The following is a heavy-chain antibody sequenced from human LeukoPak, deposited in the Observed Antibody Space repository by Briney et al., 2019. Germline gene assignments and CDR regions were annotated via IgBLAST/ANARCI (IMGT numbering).Heavy chain of an antibody. CDR3: ASQRRLGYCSSTSRYYSNWFDP. D-gene: IGHD2-2*01. Sequence: GASVKVSCKASGYTFTSYGISWVRQAPGQGLEWMGWISAYNGNTNYAQKLQGRVTMTTDTSTSTAYMELRSLRSDDTAVYYCASQRRLGYCSSTSRYYSNWFDPWGQGTLVTVSS. V-gene: IGHV1-18*01. J-gene: IGHJ5*02. CDR2: ISAYNGNT. CDR1: GYTFTSYG.